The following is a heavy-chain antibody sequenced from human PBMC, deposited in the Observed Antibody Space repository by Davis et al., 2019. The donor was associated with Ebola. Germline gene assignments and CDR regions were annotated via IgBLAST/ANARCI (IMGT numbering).Heavy chain of an antibody. CDR1: GNTFTAYF. CDR3: ARDCGSYCYYERAWFDP. CDR2: ITPNGDT. Sequence: ASVKVSCKTTGNTFTAYFMHWVRQAPGQGLEWMAMITPNGDTSFPRSFQGRITISRDTSASTAYMELSSLRSEDTAIYYCARDCGSYCYYERAWFDPWGQGTLVTVSS. J-gene: IGHJ5*02. D-gene: IGHD2-21*01. V-gene: IGHV1-46*01.